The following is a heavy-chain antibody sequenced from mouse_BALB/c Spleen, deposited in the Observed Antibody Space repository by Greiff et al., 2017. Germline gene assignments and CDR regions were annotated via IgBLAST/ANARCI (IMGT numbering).Heavy chain of an antibody. CDR3: TSLVYYDYDGRSMDY. J-gene: IGHJ4*01. V-gene: IGHV6-6*02. Sequence: EVKLVESGGGLVQPGGSMKLSCVASGFTFSNYWMNWVRQSPEKGLEWVAEIRLKSNNYATHYAESVKGRFTISRDDSKSSVYLQMNNLRAEDTGIYYCTSLVYYDYDGRSMDYWGQGTSVTVSS. CDR2: IRLKSNNYAT. D-gene: IGHD2-4*01. CDR1: GFTFSNYW.